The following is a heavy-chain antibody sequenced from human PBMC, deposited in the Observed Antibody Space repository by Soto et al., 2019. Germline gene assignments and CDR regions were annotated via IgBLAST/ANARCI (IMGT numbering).Heavy chain of an antibody. Sequence: GGSLRLSCAVSGFTFDDYAMHWVRQAPGKGLEWVSGTSWNSGSITYADSVKGRFTISRDNAKNSLYLQMNSLRAEDTALYYCAKDQNPVAVSRSHYYAMDVWGQGTTVTVSS. CDR2: TSWNSGSI. CDR1: GFTFDDYA. J-gene: IGHJ6*02. CDR3: AKDQNPVAVSRSHYYAMDV. D-gene: IGHD6-19*01. V-gene: IGHV3-9*01.